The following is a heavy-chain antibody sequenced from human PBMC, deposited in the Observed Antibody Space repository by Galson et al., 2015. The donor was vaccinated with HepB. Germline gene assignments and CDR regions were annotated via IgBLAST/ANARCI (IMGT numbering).Heavy chain of an antibody. J-gene: IGHJ4*02. Sequence: SLRLSCAASGFTLSDAWMSWVRQTPGKGLEWVGRIKTKGERGTTDYAAPVKGRFTISRDDSKNTLYLQMNSLKTEDTALYYCTTITTVIVHPDYWGQGTLVTVSS. CDR2: IKTKGERGTT. V-gene: IGHV3-15*01. D-gene: IGHD2/OR15-2a*01. CDR1: GFTLSDAW. CDR3: TTITTVIVHPDY.